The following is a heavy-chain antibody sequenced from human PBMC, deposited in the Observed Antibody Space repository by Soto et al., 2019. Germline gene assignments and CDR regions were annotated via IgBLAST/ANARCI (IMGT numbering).Heavy chain of an antibody. D-gene: IGHD1-1*01. CDR3: ATWREREHAYDI. CDR1: GFTFSSYA. CDR2: LYDVDGS. V-gene: IGHV3-23*01. J-gene: IGHJ3*02. Sequence: GGSLRLSCAASGFTFSSYAMSWVRQAPGKGLEWVSALYDVDGSFYADSVKGRFTTSSDRSKTTVYLQMNDLRPGDTAVYYCATWREREHAYDIWGQGTTVTVSS.